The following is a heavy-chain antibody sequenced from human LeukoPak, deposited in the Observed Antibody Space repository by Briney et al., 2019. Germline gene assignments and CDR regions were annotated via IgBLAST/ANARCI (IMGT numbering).Heavy chain of an antibody. V-gene: IGHV3-74*01. CDR2: IDSYGSST. CDR3: ARTGRLQYGDYVAFDY. CDR1: GFTFSNYW. D-gene: IGHD4-17*01. J-gene: IGHJ4*02. Sequence: PGESLRLSCAVSGFTFSNYWMHWVRQAPGKGLVWVSRIDSYGSSTNYADSVKGRFTISRDNAKNTLYLQMNSLRAEDTAVYYCARTGRLQYGDYVAFDYWGQGTLVTVSS.